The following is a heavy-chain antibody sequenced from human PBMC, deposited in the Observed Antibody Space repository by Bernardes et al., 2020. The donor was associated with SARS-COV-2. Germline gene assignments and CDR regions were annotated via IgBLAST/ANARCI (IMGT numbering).Heavy chain of an antibody. D-gene: IGHD3-10*01. Sequence: GGSLRLSCSGSGFTLSECPMHWVRQTPGKGLESVSRISYNGATTHYGDSVKGRFTISGDNSKNTMYLQMNSLRVEDTAVYWCVKERPVGDYWGQGILVTVSS. V-gene: IGHV3-64D*06. CDR3: VKERPVGDY. J-gene: IGHJ4*02. CDR1: GFTLSECP. CDR2: ISYNGATT.